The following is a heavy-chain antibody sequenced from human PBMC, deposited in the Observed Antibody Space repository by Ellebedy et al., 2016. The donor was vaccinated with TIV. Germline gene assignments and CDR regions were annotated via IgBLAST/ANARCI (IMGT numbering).Heavy chain of an antibody. J-gene: IGHJ4*02. V-gene: IGHV4-34*01. Sequence: SETLSLXXAVYGGSFSGYYWSWIRQPPGKGLEWIGEINHSGSTNYNPSLKSRVTISVDTSKNQFSLKLSSVTAAGTAVYYCARDDYARGVYWGQGTLVTVSS. D-gene: IGHD4-17*01. CDR2: INHSGST. CDR3: ARDDYARGVY. CDR1: GGSFSGYY.